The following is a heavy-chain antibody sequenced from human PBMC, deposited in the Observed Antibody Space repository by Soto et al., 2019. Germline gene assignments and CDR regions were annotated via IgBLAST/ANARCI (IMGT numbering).Heavy chain of an antibody. D-gene: IGHD3-16*02. CDR2: INGGNGNT. V-gene: IGHV1-3*01. J-gene: IGHJ5*01. CDR3: ARTLIPKLDSTSYHRFDS. Sequence: ASVKVSCKASGNTVPNYAIHWVRQAPGQRLEWMGWINGGNGNTYYSEHFQGRVTMTTDTSTSTAYMELRSLRSDDTAVYYCARTLIPKLDSTSYHRFDSWAQGTLVTGSS. CDR1: GNTVPNYA.